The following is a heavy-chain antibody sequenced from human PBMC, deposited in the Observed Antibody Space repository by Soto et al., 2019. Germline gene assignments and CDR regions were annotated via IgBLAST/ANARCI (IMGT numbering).Heavy chain of an antibody. CDR2: VYPHDSDI. D-gene: IGHD2-2*01. Sequence: PGESLKMSCKGSGYRFTTYLIAWVRQMPGKGLEWMGIVYPHDSDIRYNPSLQSRVTMSVDTSKNHFSLTLSSVTAADTAIYYCAREERYCSSSSCDHYYYYVFDVWGQGTSVTVSS. CDR1: GYRFTTYL. J-gene: IGHJ6*02. V-gene: IGHV5-51*01. CDR3: AREERYCSSSSCDHYYYYVFDV.